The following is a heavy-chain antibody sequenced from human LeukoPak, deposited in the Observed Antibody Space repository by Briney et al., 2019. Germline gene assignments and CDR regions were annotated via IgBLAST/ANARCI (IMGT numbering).Heavy chain of an antibody. Sequence: GASLMISCKASGYSYTTYWIGWVRQMPGKGLEWMGIIYPGDSDTRYSPSIQGQVTISADKSISTAYLQWRSLVASDTAIYYCARLDYRGYSGAYWCQGNQVTVSS. CDR2: IYPGDSDT. CDR3: ARLDYRGYSGAY. V-gene: IGHV5-51*01. CDR1: GYSYTTYW. D-gene: IGHD4-17*01. J-gene: IGHJ4*02.